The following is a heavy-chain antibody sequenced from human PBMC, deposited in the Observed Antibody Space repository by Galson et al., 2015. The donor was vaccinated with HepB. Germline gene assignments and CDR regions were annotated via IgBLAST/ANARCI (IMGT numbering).Heavy chain of an antibody. CDR1: GGTFSSYA. Sequence: SVKVSCKASGGTFSSYAISWVRQAPGQGLEWMGGIIPIFGTANYAQKFQGRVTITADKSTSTAYMELSSLRSEDTAVYYCARGATRGYDSSGYYYSRTGAYYYYGMDVWGQGTTVTVSS. CDR2: IIPIFGTA. V-gene: IGHV1-69*06. D-gene: IGHD3-22*01. CDR3: ARGATRGYDSSGYYYSRTGAYYYYGMDV. J-gene: IGHJ6*02.